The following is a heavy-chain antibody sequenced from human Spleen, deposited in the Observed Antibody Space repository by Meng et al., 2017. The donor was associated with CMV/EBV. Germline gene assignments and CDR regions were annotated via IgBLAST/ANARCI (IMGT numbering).Heavy chain of an antibody. D-gene: IGHD3-3*01. V-gene: IGHV1-18*01. Sequence: ASVKVSCKASGYTSNSYGITWVRQAPGQGLEWMGWISAYDGTTNYAQKFRGRVTMTVETSTRTVYMEMRSLRSDDTAVYYCARVGYYEVWGGYSSYYYGMDVWGQGTTVTVSS. CDR2: ISAYDGTT. CDR1: GYTSNSYG. J-gene: IGHJ6*02. CDR3: ARVGYYEVWGGYSSYYYGMDV.